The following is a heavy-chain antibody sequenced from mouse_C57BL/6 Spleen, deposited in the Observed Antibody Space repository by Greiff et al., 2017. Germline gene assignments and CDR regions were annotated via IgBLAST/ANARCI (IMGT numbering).Heavy chain of an antibody. J-gene: IGHJ3*01. CDR1: GYAFSSSW. V-gene: IGHV1-82*01. CDR2: IYPGDGDT. Sequence: QVQLQQSGPELVKPGASVKISCKASGYAFSSSWMNWVKQRPGKGLEWIGRIYPGDGDTNYNGKFKGKATLTADKSSSTAYMQLSSLTSEDSAVYFCASPEIPFAYWGQGPLVTVSA. CDR3: ASPEIPFAY.